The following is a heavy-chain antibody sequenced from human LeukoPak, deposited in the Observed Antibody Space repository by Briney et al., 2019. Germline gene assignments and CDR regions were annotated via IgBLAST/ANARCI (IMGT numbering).Heavy chain of an antibody. CDR1: GGSFSGYY. D-gene: IGHD6-19*01. V-gene: IGHV4-34*01. CDR3: ARARGGGWCDY. CDR2: INHSGST. Sequence: SETLSLTCAVYGGSFSGYYWSWIRQPPGKGLEWIGEINHSGSTNYNPPLKSRVTISVDTSKNQFSLKLSSVTAADTAVYYCARARGGGWCDYWGQGTLVTVSS. J-gene: IGHJ4*02.